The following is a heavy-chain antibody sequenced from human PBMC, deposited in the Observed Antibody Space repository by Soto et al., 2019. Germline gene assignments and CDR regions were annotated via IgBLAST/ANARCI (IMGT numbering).Heavy chain of an antibody. J-gene: IGHJ4*02. Sequence: GGSLRLSCAASGFTFSSYSMNWVRQAPGKGLEWVSYISSSSSTIYYADSVKGRFTISRDNAKKSLYLQMNSLRAEDTAVYYCAREDRYYGSGSYYRDDYWGQGTLVTVSS. CDR2: ISSSSSTI. V-gene: IGHV3-48*01. CDR3: AREDRYYGSGSYYRDDY. CDR1: GFTFSSYS. D-gene: IGHD3-10*01.